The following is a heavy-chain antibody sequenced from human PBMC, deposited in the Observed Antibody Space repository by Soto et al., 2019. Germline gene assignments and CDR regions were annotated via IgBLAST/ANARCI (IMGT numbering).Heavy chain of an antibody. CDR2: ITPISGAT. Sequence: QVQLVQAGAEVKKPGSSLRVSCKVSGGTFRTYAINWIRQAPGQGLEWMGGITPISGATNYAQKFQGRVTITADESTSTAYMDLRSLTSDDTAIYYCARAGTWGQGSPVTVSS. CDR3: ARAGT. J-gene: IGHJ5*02. CDR1: GGTFRTYA. V-gene: IGHV1-69*01.